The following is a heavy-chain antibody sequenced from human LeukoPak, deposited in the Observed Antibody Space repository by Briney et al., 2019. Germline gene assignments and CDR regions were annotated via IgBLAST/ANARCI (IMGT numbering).Heavy chain of an antibody. D-gene: IGHD6-19*01. J-gene: IGHJ4*02. V-gene: IGHV4-59*01. CDR3: ARDRRSSGLDY. CDR1: GGSISSYY. Sequence: SETLSLTCTVSGGSISSYYWSWIRQPPGKGLEWIGYIYYSGSTNYNPSLKSRVTISVDTSKDQFSLKLSSVTAADTAVYYCARDRRSSGLDYWGQGTLVTVSS. CDR2: IYYSGST.